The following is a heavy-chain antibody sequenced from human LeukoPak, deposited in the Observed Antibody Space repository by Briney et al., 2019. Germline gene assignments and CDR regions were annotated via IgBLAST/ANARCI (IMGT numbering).Heavy chain of an antibody. Sequence: SVKVSCKASGYTFTGYYMHWVRQAPGQGLEWMGWINPNSGGTNYAQKFQGWVTMTRDTSISTAYMELSRLRSDDTAVYYCAGPERYCSGGSCYSNYYYGMDVWGQGTTVTVSS. CDR2: INPNSGGT. V-gene: IGHV1-2*04. CDR1: GYTFTGYY. D-gene: IGHD2-15*01. CDR3: AGPERYCSGGSCYSNYYYGMDV. J-gene: IGHJ6*02.